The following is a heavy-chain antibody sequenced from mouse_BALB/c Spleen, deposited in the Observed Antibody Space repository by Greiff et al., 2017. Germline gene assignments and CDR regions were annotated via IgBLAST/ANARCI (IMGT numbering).Heavy chain of an antibody. V-gene: IGHV1-69*01. Sequence: VQLQQSGAELVMPGASVKMSCKASGYTFTDYWMHWVKQRPGQGLEWIGAIDTSDSYTSYNQKFKGKATLTVDESSSTAYMQLSSLTSEDSAVYYCASCGSSLFDYWGQGTTLTVSS. D-gene: IGHD1-1*01. CDR2: IDTSDSYT. CDR3: ASCGSSLFDY. CDR1: GYTFTDYW. J-gene: IGHJ2*01.